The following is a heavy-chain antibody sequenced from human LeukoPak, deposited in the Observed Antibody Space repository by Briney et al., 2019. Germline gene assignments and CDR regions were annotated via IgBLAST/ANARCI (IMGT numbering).Heavy chain of an antibody. CDR1: GFTFSSYS. CDR2: ISSSSSYI. J-gene: IGHJ3*02. CDR3: GRVGGRSKAAKGDAFDI. D-gene: IGHD6-6*01. Sequence: GGSLRLSCAASGFTFSSYSMNWVRQAPGKGLEWVSSISSSSSYIYYADSVKGRFTISRDNAQNSMYLQMNSLRAEDTAVYYCGRVGGRSKAAKGDAFDIWGQGTMVTVSS. V-gene: IGHV3-21*01.